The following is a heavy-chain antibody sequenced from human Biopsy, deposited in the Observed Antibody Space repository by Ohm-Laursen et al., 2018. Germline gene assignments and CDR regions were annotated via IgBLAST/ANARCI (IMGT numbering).Heavy chain of an antibody. V-gene: IGHV1-69*04. CDR1: GGIFSRYV. CDR2: IIPLLGIT. Sequence: ESSVKVSCKASGGIFSRYVMSWVRQAPGQGLEWMGRIIPLLGITNYAERFQGRVTISVDRSTSTAYMELSSLKSEDTAVYYCAREYPEGDVWGQGTSVTVSS. D-gene: IGHD2-2*02. CDR3: AREYPEGDV. J-gene: IGHJ6*02.